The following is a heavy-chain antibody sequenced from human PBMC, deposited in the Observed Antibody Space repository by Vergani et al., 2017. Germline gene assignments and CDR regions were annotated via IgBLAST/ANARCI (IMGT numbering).Heavy chain of an antibody. CDR2: IRNSSSYI. CDR1: GFTFSSYS. V-gene: IGHV3-21*01. Sequence: VQLVESGGGLVKPGGSLRLSCAASGFTFSSYSMNWVRQAPGKGLEWVSCIRNSSSYIYYADSVKGRFTISRDNAKNSLYLQMNSLRAEDTAVYYCAIDLTIFGVVILHDAFDIWGQGTMVTVSS. J-gene: IGHJ3*02. CDR3: AIDLTIFGVVILHDAFDI. D-gene: IGHD3-3*01.